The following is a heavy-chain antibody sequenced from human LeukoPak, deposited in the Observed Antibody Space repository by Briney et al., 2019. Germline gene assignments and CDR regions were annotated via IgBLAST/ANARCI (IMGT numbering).Heavy chain of an antibody. V-gene: IGHV1-2*04. D-gene: IGHD6-13*01. J-gene: IGHJ6*02. CDR3: ARVFMSSSWSDYGGMDV. CDR1: GFTFTSSA. Sequence: ASVKVSCKASGFTFTSSAVQWVRQAPGQGLEWMGWINPNSGGTNYAQKFQGWVTMTRDTSISTAYMELSRLRSDDTAVYYCARVFMSSSWSDYGGMDVWGQGTTVTVSS. CDR2: INPNSGGT.